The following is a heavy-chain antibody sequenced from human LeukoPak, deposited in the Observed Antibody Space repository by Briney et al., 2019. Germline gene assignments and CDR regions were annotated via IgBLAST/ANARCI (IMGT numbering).Heavy chain of an antibody. J-gene: IGHJ3*02. D-gene: IGHD6-6*01. CDR1: GYTFTGYY. Sequence: ASVKVSCKASGYTFTGYYMHWVRQAPGQGLEWMGWINPNSGGTNYAQKFQGRVTMTRDTSISTAYMELSRLRSDDTAVYYCARVCSIAARSMAFDIWGQGTMVTVSS. CDR3: ARVCSIAARSMAFDI. V-gene: IGHV1-2*02. CDR2: INPNSGGT.